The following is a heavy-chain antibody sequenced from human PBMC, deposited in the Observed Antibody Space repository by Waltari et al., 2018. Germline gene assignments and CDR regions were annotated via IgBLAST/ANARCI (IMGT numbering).Heavy chain of an antibody. CDR3: AKTKYSGTYYFDS. D-gene: IGHD1-26*01. J-gene: IGHJ4*02. CDR2: LNWNGATT. CDR1: GFTLDDYG. V-gene: IGHV3-20*01. Sequence: EVQLVESGGGVVRPGGSLRLSCAASGFTLDDYGMSWVRQVPGKGLEWVAGLNWNGATTRYAESVRGRFTISRDNGKNSLYLHMNSLRAEDTALYHCAKTKYSGTYYFDSWGLGTLVTVSS.